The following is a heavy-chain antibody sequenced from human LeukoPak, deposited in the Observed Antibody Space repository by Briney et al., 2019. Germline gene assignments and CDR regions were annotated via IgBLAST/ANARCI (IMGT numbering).Heavy chain of an antibody. CDR3: ARGYSSSWDQRSHYYFDY. CDR2: ISSSSSYI. CDR1: GFTFSSYS. V-gene: IGHV3-21*01. J-gene: IGHJ4*02. D-gene: IGHD6-13*01. Sequence: GGSLRLSCAASGFTFSSYSMNWFRQAPGKGLDWVSSISSSSSYIYYADSVKGRFTISRDNAKNSLYLQLNIVRAEDTAVYYCARGYSSSWDQRSHYYFDYWGQGTLVTVSS.